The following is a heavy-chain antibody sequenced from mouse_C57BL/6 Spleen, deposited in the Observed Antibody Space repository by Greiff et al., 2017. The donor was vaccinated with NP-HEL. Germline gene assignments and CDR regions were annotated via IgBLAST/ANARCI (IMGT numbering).Heavy chain of an antibody. Sequence: QVQLQQSGAELVKPGASVKISCKASGYAFSSYWMTWVKQRPGKGLEWIGQIYPGDGDTNYNGTFKGKATLTADKSSSTAYMQLSSLTSEDSAVYFCARSVTVVATKWYFDVWGTGTTVTVSS. CDR1: GYAFSSYW. J-gene: IGHJ1*03. CDR3: ARSVTVVATKWYFDV. V-gene: IGHV1-80*01. CDR2: IYPGDGDT. D-gene: IGHD1-1*01.